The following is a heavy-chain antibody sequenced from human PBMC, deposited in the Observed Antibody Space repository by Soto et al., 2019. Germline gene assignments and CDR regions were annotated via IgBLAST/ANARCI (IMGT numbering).Heavy chain of an antibody. D-gene: IGHD2-15*01. J-gene: IGHJ4*02. V-gene: IGHV1-69*04. CDR1: GGTFSSYT. CDR3: ARDQGYCSGGSCQNFDY. CDR2: IIPILGIA. Sequence: SVKVSCKASGGTFSSYTISWVRQAPGQGLEWMGRIIPILGIANYAQKFQGRVTITADKSTSTAYMELSSLRSEDTAVYYCARDQGYCSGGSCQNFDYWGQGTLVTVSS.